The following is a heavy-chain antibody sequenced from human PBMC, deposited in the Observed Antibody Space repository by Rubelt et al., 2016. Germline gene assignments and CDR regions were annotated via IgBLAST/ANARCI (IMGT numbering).Heavy chain of an antibody. D-gene: IGHD3-3*01. J-gene: IGHJ6*02. CDR3: ARVQYYDFWSGYYYYGMDV. Sequence: QVQLQQWGAGLLKPSETLSLTCAVYGGSFSGYYWSWIRQPPGKGLEWIGYIYYSGSTNYNPSLTSRVTISVDTSKNQFALKLSSLTAADTAVYYCARVQYYDFWSGYYYYGMDVWGQGTTVTVSS. CDR2: IYYSGST. V-gene: IGHV4-34*11. CDR1: GGSFSGYY.